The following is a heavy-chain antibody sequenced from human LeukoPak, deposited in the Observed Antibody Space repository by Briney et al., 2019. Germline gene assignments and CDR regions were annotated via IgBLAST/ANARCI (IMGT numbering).Heavy chain of an antibody. CDR3: ARGYSSSWYFNWFDP. CDR1: GGSISSYY. V-gene: IGHV4-59*01. Sequence: PSETLSLTCTVSGGSISSYYWSWIRQPPGKGLEWIGYIYYSGSTKYNPSLKGRVTISVDTSKNQFSLKLSSVTAADTAVYYCARGYSSSWYFNWFDPWGQGTLVTVSS. CDR2: IYYSGST. D-gene: IGHD6-13*01. J-gene: IGHJ5*02.